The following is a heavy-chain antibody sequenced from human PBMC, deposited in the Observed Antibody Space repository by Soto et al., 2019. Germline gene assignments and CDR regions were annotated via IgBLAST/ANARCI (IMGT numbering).Heavy chain of an antibody. CDR2: IYHSGST. J-gene: IGHJ3*02. D-gene: IGHD3-10*01. V-gene: IGHV4-30-2*01. CDR1: GGSISSGGYS. Sequence: SETLSLTCAVSGGSISSGGYSWSWIRQPPGKGLEWIGYIYHSGSTYYNPSLKSRVTISEDTSKNQFSLKLSSVTAADTAVYYCARVWGGAFDIWGQGTMVT. CDR3: ARVWGGAFDI.